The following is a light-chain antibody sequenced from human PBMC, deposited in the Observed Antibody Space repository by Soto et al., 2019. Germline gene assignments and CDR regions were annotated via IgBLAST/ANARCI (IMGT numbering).Light chain of an antibody. CDR2: EVS. V-gene: IGLV2-14*01. J-gene: IGLJ1*01. Sequence: QSVLTQPASVSGSPGQSITISCTGTGSDVGGYNYVSWYQQHPGKAPKLIIYEVSNRPSEISNRFSGSKSGNTASLTISGLQAEDEADYYCSSYTSGSTYVFGTGTKVTVL. CDR3: SSYTSGSTYV. CDR1: GSDVGGYNY.